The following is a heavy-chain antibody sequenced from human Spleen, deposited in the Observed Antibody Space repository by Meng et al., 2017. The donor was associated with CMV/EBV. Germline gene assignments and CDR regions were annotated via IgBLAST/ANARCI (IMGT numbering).Heavy chain of an antibody. V-gene: IGHV4-59*08. CDR2: IFCGEGT. Sequence: TYCWGWIRRALGSWLEYLAYIFCGEGTNVNPSLKSRVTLSVDTRKTQFSLKLSSVTAADLAVYYCARASDYDFWSGYYGPSNWFDPWGQGTLVTVSS. CDR1: TYC. J-gene: IGHJ5*02. CDR3: ARASDYDFWSGYYGPSNWFDP. D-gene: IGHD3-3*01.